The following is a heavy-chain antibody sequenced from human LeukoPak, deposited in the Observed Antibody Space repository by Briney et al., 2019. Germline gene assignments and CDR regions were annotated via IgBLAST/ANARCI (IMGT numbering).Heavy chain of an antibody. CDR2: ISGSGGST. CDR3: ATDGSGSYLGGDY. Sequence: PGGSLRLSCAASGFTFSSYATSWVRQAPGKGLEWVSAISGSGGSTYYADSVKGRFTISRDNSKNTLYLQMNSLRAEDTAVYYCATDGSGSYLGGDYWGQGTLVTVSS. CDR1: GFTFSSYA. J-gene: IGHJ4*02. D-gene: IGHD3-10*01. V-gene: IGHV3-23*01.